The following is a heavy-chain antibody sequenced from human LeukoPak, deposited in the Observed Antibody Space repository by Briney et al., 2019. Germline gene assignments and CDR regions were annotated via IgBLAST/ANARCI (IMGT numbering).Heavy chain of an antibody. V-gene: IGHV3-9*03. D-gene: IGHD6-19*01. Sequence: GGSLRLSCAASGFTFDDYAMHWVRQATGKGLEWVSGISWNSGSIGYADSVKGRFTISRDNAKNSLYLQMNSLRAEDMALYYCAKEQSPGIAVAGRPFDYWGQGTLVTVSS. J-gene: IGHJ4*02. CDR2: ISWNSGSI. CDR3: AKEQSPGIAVAGRPFDY. CDR1: GFTFDDYA.